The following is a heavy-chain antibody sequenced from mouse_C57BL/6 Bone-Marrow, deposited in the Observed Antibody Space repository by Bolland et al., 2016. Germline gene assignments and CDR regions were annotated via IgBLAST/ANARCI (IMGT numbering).Heavy chain of an antibody. CDR2: STI. V-gene: IGHV4-2*01. CDR3: ARVNGYDAWFAY. J-gene: IGHJ3*01. D-gene: IGHD2-2*01. Sequence: STINYTPSLKDKFIISRDNAKNTLYLQMSKVRSEDTALYYCARVNGYDAWFAYWGQGTLV.